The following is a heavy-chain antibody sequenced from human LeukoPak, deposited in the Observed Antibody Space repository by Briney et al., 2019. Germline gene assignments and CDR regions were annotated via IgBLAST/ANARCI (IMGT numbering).Heavy chain of an antibody. CDR1: GFTVSSIY. CDR2: IYSDGNT. CDR3: TGDTHSSSWYDH. J-gene: IGHJ5*02. D-gene: IGHD6-19*01. V-gene: IGHV3-53*01. Sequence: GGSLRLSCEVSGFTVSSIYMSWVRQAPGKGLEWVSFIYSDGNTYYGDSVKGRFTLSRDSSRNTLYLQMNSLTVDDTAVYYCTGDTHSSSWYDHWGQGTLVTVSS.